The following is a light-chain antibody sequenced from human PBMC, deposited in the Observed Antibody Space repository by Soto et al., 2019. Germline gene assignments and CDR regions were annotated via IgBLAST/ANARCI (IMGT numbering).Light chain of an antibody. Sequence: SALTQPRSVSASPGQSVTLSCTGSRSDVGVYNYVSWYQQHPGKAPKLMIYDVSKRPSGVPGRFSGSKSGNTASLTISGLQAEDEADYYCYSYGGGYTPLVFGGGTKVTVL. CDR2: DVS. CDR3: YSYGGGYTPLV. J-gene: IGLJ2*01. V-gene: IGLV2-11*01. CDR1: RSDVGVYNY.